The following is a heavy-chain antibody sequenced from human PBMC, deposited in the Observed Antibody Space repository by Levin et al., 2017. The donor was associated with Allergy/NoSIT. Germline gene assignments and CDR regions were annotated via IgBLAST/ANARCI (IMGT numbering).Heavy chain of an antibody. D-gene: IGHD6-13*01. CDR1: GASISSYY. CDR2: IYDSGGT. Sequence: SETLSLTCTVSGASISSYYGNWIRQPPGRGLEWIGYIYDSGGTNYNPSLKSRVTISIDTSKNQFSLKLSSVTAADTAVYYCARLRGGSWFDYWGQGTLVTVSS. J-gene: IGHJ4*02. V-gene: IGHV4-59*08. CDR3: ARLRGGSWFDY.